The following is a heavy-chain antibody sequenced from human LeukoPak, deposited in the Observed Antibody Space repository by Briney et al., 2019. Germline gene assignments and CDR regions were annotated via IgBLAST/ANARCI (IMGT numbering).Heavy chain of an antibody. V-gene: IGHV4-34*01. CDR2: ITHSGST. CDR1: GGSFSGYY. J-gene: IGHJ3*02. CDR3: VRVGPVQVAFDI. Sequence: SETLSLTCAVYGGSFSGYYLSWIRQPPGKGLEWIGEITHSGSTNYNPSLKSRGTISVDTSNNQFSLKLSSVTAADTAVVYCVRVGPVQVAFDIWGQGTMVTVSS.